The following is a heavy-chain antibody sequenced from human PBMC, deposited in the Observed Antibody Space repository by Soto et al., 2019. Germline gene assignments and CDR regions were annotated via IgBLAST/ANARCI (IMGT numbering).Heavy chain of an antibody. V-gene: IGHV1-58*01. J-gene: IGHJ4*02. CDR2: IVVGSGNT. CDR3: AAGYYYDSSGYEEDY. CDR1: GFTFTSSA. Sequence: QMQLVQSGPEVKKPGTSVKVSCKASGFTFTSSAVQWVRQARGQRLEWIGWIVVGSGNTNYAQKFQERVTITRDMSTSTAYMELSSLRSEDTAVYYCAAGYYYDSSGYEEDYWGPGTLVTVSS. D-gene: IGHD3-22*01.